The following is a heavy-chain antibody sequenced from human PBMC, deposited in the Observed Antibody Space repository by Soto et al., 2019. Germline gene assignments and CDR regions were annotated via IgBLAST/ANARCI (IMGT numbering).Heavy chain of an antibody. CDR3: AKDIAPYCSGASCYFDY. J-gene: IGHJ4*02. Sequence: GGSLRLSCAASGFTFSSYAMSWVRQAAGKGLEWVSAISGSGGSTYYADSVKGRFTISRDNSKNTLYLQMNSLRAEDTAVYYCAKDIAPYCSGASCYFDYWGQGTLVTAPQ. CDR1: GFTFSSYA. CDR2: ISGSGGST. D-gene: IGHD2-15*01. V-gene: IGHV3-23*01.